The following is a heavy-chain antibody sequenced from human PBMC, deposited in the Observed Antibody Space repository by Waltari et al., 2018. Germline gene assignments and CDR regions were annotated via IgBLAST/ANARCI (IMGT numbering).Heavy chain of an antibody. CDR3: ARDRGEGFDY. CDR2: IFHSGST. CDR1: GYSLSSGYN. D-gene: IGHD3-10*01. Sequence: QVQLQESGPGLVKPSETLSLPCAVPGYSLSSGYNWGWIRQPPGKGLEWIASIFHSGSTYYNPSLKSRVTISVDTSKNQFSLKLRFVTAADTAVYYCARDRGEGFDYWGQGTLVTVSS. J-gene: IGHJ4*02. V-gene: IGHV4-38-2*02.